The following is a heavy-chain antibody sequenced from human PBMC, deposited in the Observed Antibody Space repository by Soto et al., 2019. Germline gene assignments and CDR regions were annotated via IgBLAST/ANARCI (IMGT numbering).Heavy chain of an antibody. D-gene: IGHD3-10*01. CDR1: GYTFSNYD. J-gene: IGHJ4*02. V-gene: IGHV1-8*01. CDR3: AKVSRKGSAIDFDY. CDR2: VNPNNGDT. Sequence: QVQLVQSGAELKKPGASVKVSCKASGYTFSNYDMNWVRQATGQGPEWIGWVNPNNGDTGYAQKFQGRVTLTTDTPTTTASMELTSLRSEDTAIYYCAKVSRKGSAIDFDYWGQGTLITVSS.